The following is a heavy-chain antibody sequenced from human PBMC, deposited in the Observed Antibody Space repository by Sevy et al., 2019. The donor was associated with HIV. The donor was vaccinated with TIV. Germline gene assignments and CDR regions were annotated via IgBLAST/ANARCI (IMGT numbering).Heavy chain of an antibody. CDR2: ISGSGGST. V-gene: IGHV3-23*01. D-gene: IGHD2-2*02. J-gene: IGHJ6*02. CDR3: ANYCSSTSCYSYYYYGMDV. Sequence: GGSLRLSCAASGFTFSSYAMSWVRQAPGKGLEWVSAISGSGGSTYYADSVKGRFTISRDNYKNTLYLQMNSLRAEDTAVYYCANYCSSTSCYSYYYYGMDVWGQGTTVTVSS. CDR1: GFTFSSYA.